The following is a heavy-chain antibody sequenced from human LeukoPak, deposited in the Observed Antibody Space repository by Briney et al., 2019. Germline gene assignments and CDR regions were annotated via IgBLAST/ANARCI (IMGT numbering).Heavy chain of an antibody. CDR2: IYHSGST. V-gene: IGHV4-30-2*01. Sequence: SETLSLTCTVSGGSISSGGYYWSWIRQPPGKGLEWIGYIYHSGSTYYNPSLKSRVTISVDRSKNQFSLKLSSVTAADTAVYYRARGPDSSGYSDAFDIWGQGTMVTVSS. CDR3: ARGPDSSGYSDAFDI. J-gene: IGHJ3*02. D-gene: IGHD3-22*01. CDR1: GGSISSGGYY.